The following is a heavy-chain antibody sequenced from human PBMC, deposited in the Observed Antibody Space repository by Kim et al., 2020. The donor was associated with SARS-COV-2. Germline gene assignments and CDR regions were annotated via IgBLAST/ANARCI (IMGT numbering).Heavy chain of an antibody. CDR2: ISYDGSNK. J-gene: IGHJ6*02. Sequence: GGSLRLSCAASGFTFSSYAMHWVRQAPGKGLEWVAVISYDGSNKYYVDSVKGRFTISRDNSKNTLYLQMNSLRAEDTAVYYCAREVHDYSNPPYGMDVWGQGTTVTVSS. CDR3: AREVHDYSNPPYGMDV. CDR1: GFTFSSYA. V-gene: IGHV3-30*04. D-gene: IGHD4-4*01.